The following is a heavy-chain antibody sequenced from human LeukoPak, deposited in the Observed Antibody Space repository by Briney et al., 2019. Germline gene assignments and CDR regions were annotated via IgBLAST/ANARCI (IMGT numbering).Heavy chain of an antibody. J-gene: IGHJ4*02. V-gene: IGHV3-21*01. CDR2: ISSSSSYI. CDR3: ARGDDYVWGSYGSDY. CDR1: GFTFSSYS. D-gene: IGHD3-16*01. Sequence: GGSLRLSCAASGFTFSSYSMNWGRKGPGKGLEWVSSISSSSSYIYYADSVKGRFTISRDNAKNSLYLQMNSLRAEDTAVYYCARGDDYVWGSYGSDYWGQGTLVTVSS.